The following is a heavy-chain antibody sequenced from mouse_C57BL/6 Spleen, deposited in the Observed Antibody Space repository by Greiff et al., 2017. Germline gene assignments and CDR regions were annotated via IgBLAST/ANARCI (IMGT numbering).Heavy chain of an antibody. V-gene: IGHV1-18*01. CDR2: INPNNGGT. Sequence: EVQLVESGPELVKPGASVKIPCKASGYTFTDYNMDWVKQSHGKSLEWIGDINPNNGGTIYNQKFKGQATLTVDKSSSTAYMELRGLTSEDTAVYYCARGVTTGYWGQGTTLTVSS. CDR1: GYTFTDYN. D-gene: IGHD2-2*01. CDR3: ARGVTTGY. J-gene: IGHJ2*01.